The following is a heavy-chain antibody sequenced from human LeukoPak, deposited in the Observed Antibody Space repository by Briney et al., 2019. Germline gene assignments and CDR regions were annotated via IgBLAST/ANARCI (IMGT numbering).Heavy chain of an antibody. J-gene: IGHJ4*02. CDR3: AKSNYGLFDY. V-gene: IGHV3-30*02. D-gene: IGHD4-11*01. Sequence: WLPFIRYDASNKYYADSVKRRFTISRDNSKNTLYLQMNSLRAEDTAVYYCAKSNYGLFDYWGQGTLVTVSS. CDR2: IRYDASNK.